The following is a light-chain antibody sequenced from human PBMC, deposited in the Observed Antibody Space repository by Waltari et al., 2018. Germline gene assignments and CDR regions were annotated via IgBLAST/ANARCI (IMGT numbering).Light chain of an antibody. J-gene: IGKJ2*01. CDR2: WAS. Sequence: DIALSQSPDSLAVSLGERAPITCKSSQNILYTSNNKYYLAWYQQKPGQPPKMVIDWASTRQSGVPDRFSGSGSGTDFTLTISSLQAEDASVYYCQQYFSPPYTFGQGTKVEIK. V-gene: IGKV4-1*01. CDR1: QNILYTSNNKYY. CDR3: QQYFSPPYT.